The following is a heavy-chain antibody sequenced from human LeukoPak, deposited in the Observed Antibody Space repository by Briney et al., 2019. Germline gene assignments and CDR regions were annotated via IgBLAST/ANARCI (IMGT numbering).Heavy chain of an antibody. J-gene: IGHJ6*03. D-gene: IGHD3-3*01. CDR2: IYSGGTT. CDR1: GFTVSSNY. Sequence: GGSLRLSCAASGFTVSSNYMSWVRQAPGKGLEWVSVIYSGGTTYYVDSVKGRFTISRDNSRNTLYLQMNSLRAEDTAVYYCARDRGFLERSYYYHYMDVWGKGTTVTVSS. CDR3: ARDRGFLERSYYYHYMDV. V-gene: IGHV3-66*02.